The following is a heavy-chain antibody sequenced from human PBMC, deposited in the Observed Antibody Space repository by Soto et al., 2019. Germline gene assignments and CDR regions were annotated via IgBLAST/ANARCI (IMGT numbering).Heavy chain of an antibody. V-gene: IGHV4-31*03. J-gene: IGHJ4*02. D-gene: IGHD6-6*01. CDR3: ARNSLSIAARQNRIFDY. CDR1: GGSISSGGYY. CDR2: IYYSGST. Sequence: QVQLQESGPGLVKPSQTLSLTCTVSGGSISSGGYYWSWIRQHPGKGLEWIGYIYYSGSTYYNPSLKSRVTISVDTSKNQFSLKLSSVTAADTAVYYCARNSLSIAARQNRIFDYWCQGTLVTVSS.